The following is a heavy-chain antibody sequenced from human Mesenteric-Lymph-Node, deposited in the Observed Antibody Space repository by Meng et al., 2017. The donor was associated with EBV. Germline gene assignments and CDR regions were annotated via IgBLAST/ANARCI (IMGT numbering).Heavy chain of an antibody. D-gene: IGHD1-26*01. CDR3: ARGNSGSPLWQYWFDP. J-gene: IGHJ5*02. CDR1: CGSISNSNW. CDR2: IYHSGGT. Sequence: EYGPGLVNPSGTLSLIWVVSCGSISNSNWLSWVRQPPGKGLEWIGEIYHSGGTNYSPSLQSRVTISADKSKNQFSLKLDSVTAADTAVYYCARGNSGSPLWQYWFDPWGQGTLVTVSS. V-gene: IGHV4-4*02.